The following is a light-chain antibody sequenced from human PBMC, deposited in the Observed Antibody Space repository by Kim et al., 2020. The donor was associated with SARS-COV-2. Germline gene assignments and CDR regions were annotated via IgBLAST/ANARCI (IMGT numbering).Light chain of an antibody. CDR1: QSISSY. V-gene: IGKV3-20*01. CDR3: QQYGGTPPRYT. CDR2: GAS. Sequence: SPGERATISCRASQSISSYLAWYQQKPGQAPRLLIYGASSRATGIPDRFSGRGSGTDFTLTISRLEPEDFAVYYCQQYGGTPPRYTFGQGTKLEI. J-gene: IGKJ2*01.